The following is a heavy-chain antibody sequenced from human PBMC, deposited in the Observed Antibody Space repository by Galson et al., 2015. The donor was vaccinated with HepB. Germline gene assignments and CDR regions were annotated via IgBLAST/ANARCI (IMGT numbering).Heavy chain of an antibody. CDR1: GFTFSSYA. V-gene: IGHV3-23*01. D-gene: IGHD1-1*01. Sequence: SLRLSCAASGFTFSSYAMSWVRQAPGKGLEWVSAISGSGGSTYYADSVKGRFTISRDNSKNTLYLQMNSLRAEDTAVYYCAKRSLEPSHFDPWGQGTLVTVSS. J-gene: IGHJ5*02. CDR3: AKRSLEPSHFDP. CDR2: ISGSGGST.